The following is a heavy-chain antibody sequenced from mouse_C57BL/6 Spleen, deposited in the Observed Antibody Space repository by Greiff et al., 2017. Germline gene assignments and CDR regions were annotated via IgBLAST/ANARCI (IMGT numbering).Heavy chain of an antibody. J-gene: IGHJ4*01. CDR1: GFTFSDYG. CDR3: ARRHYYGSSYYYAMDY. Sequence: EVKVVESGGGLVKPGGSLKLSCAASGFTFSDYGMHWVRQAPEKGLEWVAYISSGSSTIYYADTVKGRFTISRDNAKNTLFLQMTSLRSENTAMYYCARRHYYGSSYYYAMDYWGQGTSVTVCS. D-gene: IGHD1-1*01. CDR2: ISSGSSTI. V-gene: IGHV5-17*01.